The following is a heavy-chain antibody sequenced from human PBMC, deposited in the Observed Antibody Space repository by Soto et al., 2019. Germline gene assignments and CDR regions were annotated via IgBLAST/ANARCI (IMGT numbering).Heavy chain of an antibody. D-gene: IGHD6-19*01. CDR3: ARDPQGGDGWYGHYFDY. V-gene: IGHV4-30-4*01. Sequence: SETLSLTCTVSGGSISSGDSYWSWNRQSPGKGLEWIGYIYYSGSTYYNPSLKSRVIISVDTSKNQFSLKLSSVTAADTAVYYCARDPQGGDGWYGHYFDYWGQGTLVTVSS. CDR1: GGSISSGDSY. J-gene: IGHJ4*02. CDR2: IYYSGST.